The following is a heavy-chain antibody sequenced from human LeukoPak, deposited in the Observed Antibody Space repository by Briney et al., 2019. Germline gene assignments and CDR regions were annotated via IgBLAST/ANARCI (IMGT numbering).Heavy chain of an antibody. CDR3: ARGQDYDFWSGYSPDY. D-gene: IGHD3-3*01. J-gene: IGHJ4*02. CDR2: IYYSGST. V-gene: IGHV4-30-4*08. Sequence: SETLSLTCTVSGGSISSGDYYWSWIRQPPGKGMEWIGYIYYSGSTYYNPSLKSRVTISVDTSKNQFSLKLSSVTAADTAVYYCARGQDYDFWSGYSPDYWGQGTLVTVSS. CDR1: GGSISSGDYY.